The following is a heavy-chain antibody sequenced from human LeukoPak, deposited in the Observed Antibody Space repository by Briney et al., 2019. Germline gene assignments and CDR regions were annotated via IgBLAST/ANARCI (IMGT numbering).Heavy chain of an antibody. D-gene: IGHD3-22*01. CDR3: ARARALYYYDSSGFNY. CDR2: ISSSGSTI. CDR1: GFTFSDYY. J-gene: IGHJ4*02. Sequence: PGGSLRLSCAASGFTFSDYYMSWIRQAPGKGLEWVSYISSSGSTIYYADSVKGRFTISRDNAKNSLYLQMNSLRAEDTAVYYCARARALYYYDSSGFNYWGQGTLVTVSS. V-gene: IGHV3-11*04.